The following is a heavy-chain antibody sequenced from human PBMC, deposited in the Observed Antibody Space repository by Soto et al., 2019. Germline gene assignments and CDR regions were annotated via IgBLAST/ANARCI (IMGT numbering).Heavy chain of an antibody. CDR2: IWYDGSNK. CDR3: ARKHDSLALDY. D-gene: IGHD3-16*01. Sequence: GGSLRLSCAASGFTFSSYGMHWVRQAPGKGLEWVAVIWYDGSNKYYADSVKGRFTISRDNSKNTLYLQMNSLRAEDTAVYYCARKHDSLALDYWGQGTLVTVSS. J-gene: IGHJ4*02. V-gene: IGHV3-33*01. CDR1: GFTFSSYG.